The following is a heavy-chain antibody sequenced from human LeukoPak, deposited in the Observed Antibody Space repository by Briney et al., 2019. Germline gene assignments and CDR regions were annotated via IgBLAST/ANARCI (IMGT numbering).Heavy chain of an antibody. CDR3: GVAASSASDFDH. Sequence: GGSLRLSCAASGFTFSDYAVDWVRQAPGKGLEWLSSIISSSRSMFYADSVRGRFTISRDNAKKSLYLQMDNLRAEDTAVYFCGVAASSASDFDHWGRGTLVTVSS. J-gene: IGHJ4*02. D-gene: IGHD3-3*01. V-gene: IGHV3-21*01. CDR2: IISSSRSM. CDR1: GFTFSDYA.